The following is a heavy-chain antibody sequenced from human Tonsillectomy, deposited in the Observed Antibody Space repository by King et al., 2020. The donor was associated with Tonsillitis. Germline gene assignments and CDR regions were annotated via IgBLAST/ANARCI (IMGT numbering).Heavy chain of an antibody. V-gene: IGHV3-30-3*01. CDR3: AREGYSSNYYYYGMDV. Sequence: VQLVGSGGGVVQPGRSLRLSCAASGFTFSSYAMHWCRQAPGQGLAWVAVISYDGSNKYYADSVKGRFTISNDNSKNTLYLQMNSLRAEETAVYYCAREGYSSNYYYYGMDVWGQGTTVTVSS. D-gene: IGHD5-18*01. CDR2: ISYDGSNK. J-gene: IGHJ6*02. CDR1: GFTFSSYA.